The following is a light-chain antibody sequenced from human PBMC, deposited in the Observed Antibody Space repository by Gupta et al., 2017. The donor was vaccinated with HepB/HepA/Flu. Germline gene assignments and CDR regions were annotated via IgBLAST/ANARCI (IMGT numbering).Light chain of an antibody. CDR2: IYN. CDR3: AAWDDSLNGYV. V-gene: IGLV1-44*01. CDR1: SSNIGINT. Sequence: QSVLTQPPSASGTPGQRGTISCSGSSSNIGINTVDWYQQLPGTAPKLLIYIYNQRPSGVPDRFSGSKSGTSASLAISGLQSDDEADYYCAAWDDSLNGYVFGTGTKVTVL. J-gene: IGLJ1*01.